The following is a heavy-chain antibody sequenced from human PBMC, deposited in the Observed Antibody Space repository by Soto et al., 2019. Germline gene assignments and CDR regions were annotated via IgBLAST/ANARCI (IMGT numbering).Heavy chain of an antibody. CDR3: ARDARNADYDY. J-gene: IGHJ4*02. Sequence: EVQLVESGGGLVQPGGSLKLSCAVPGFTFSSHAMNWVRQAPGKGLEWVAYIHGTRSIIYYADSVKGRFTISRDNAKNSLYLQMDSLRDEDTALYYCARDARNADYDYWGQGTLVTVSS. V-gene: IGHV3-48*02. CDR1: GFTFSSHA. D-gene: IGHD3-16*01. CDR2: IHGTRSII.